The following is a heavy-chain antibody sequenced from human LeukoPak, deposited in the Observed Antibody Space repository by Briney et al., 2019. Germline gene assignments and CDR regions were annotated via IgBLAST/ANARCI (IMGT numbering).Heavy chain of an antibody. CDR1: GFTFSSYG. Sequence: GGSLRLSCAASGFTFSSYGMHWVRQAPGKGLEWVAFIRYDGSNKYYADSVKGRFTISRDNSKNTLYLQMNSLRAEDTAVYYCGKDPTYSSGWYYFDYWGQGTLVTVSS. CDR3: GKDPTYSSGWYYFDY. V-gene: IGHV3-30*02. J-gene: IGHJ4*02. D-gene: IGHD6-19*01. CDR2: IRYDGSNK.